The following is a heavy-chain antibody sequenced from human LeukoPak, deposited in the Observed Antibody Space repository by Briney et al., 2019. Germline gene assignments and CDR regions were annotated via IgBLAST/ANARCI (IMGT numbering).Heavy chain of an antibody. V-gene: IGHV4-39*01. Sequence: SETLSLTCTVSGDSINRSRFSWGWIRQPPGKELEWIGSIYYTGNTQYNPSLESRVTISVDTSTNQFSLRLHSVTAADTAVYYCARQGYFDWLLVDMINAFDIWGQGTMVTVSS. CDR1: GDSINRSRFS. D-gene: IGHD3-9*01. J-gene: IGHJ3*02. CDR2: IYYTGNT. CDR3: ARQGYFDWLLVDMINAFDI.